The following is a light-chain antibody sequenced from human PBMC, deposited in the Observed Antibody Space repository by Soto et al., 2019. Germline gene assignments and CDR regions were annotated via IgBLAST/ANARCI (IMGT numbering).Light chain of an antibody. CDR3: QQYDSYST. CDR1: QSLSSSF. J-gene: IGKJ1*01. CDR2: GAS. Sequence: EIMLTQSPGTLSLSPGQRATLSCRASQSLSSSFLAWYQQKPGQAPRLIIYGASSRAAGIPDRFSGSGSGTEFTLTISSLQPDDFATYFCQQYDSYSTFGQGAKVDIK. V-gene: IGKV3-20*01.